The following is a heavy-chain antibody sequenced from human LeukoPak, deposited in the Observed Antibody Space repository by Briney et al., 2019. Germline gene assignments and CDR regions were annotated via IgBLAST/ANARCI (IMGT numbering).Heavy chain of an antibody. D-gene: IGHD3-16*01. Sequence: ASVKVSCKASGFDFTSYGISWVRQATGQGLEWMGWISAYNGNTHYAQKLQGRVTMTTDTSASTAYMELRSLTSDDTAVYYCAREPKSLGDLFFIDYWGQGTLVTVSS. CDR3: AREPKSLGDLFFIDY. CDR2: ISAYNGNT. V-gene: IGHV1-18*01. J-gene: IGHJ4*02. CDR1: GFDFTSYG.